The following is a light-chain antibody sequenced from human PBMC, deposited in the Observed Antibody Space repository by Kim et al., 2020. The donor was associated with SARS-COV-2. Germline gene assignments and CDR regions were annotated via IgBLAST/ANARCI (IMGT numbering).Light chain of an antibody. V-gene: IGKV1-5*01. J-gene: IGKJ1*01. CDR3: QQYNSYWT. CDR2: DAS. CDR1: QSIGSW. Sequence: DIQMTQSPSTLSASVGDRVTITCRASQSIGSWLAWYQQKPGKAPKALIYDASNLESGVPSRFRGSGSGTQFSLTISSLQPDDFATYYCQQYNSYWTFGQGTKVDIK.